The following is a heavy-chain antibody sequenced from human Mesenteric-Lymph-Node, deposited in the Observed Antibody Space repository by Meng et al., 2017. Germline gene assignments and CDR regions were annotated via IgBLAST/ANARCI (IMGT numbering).Heavy chain of an antibody. CDR3: TRDPEFGAFDI. J-gene: IGHJ3*02. D-gene: IGHD3-10*01. CDR2: ISSSSSYI. V-gene: IGHV3-21*01. Sequence: GESLKISCAASGFTFSSYSMNWVRQAPGKGLEWVSSISSSSSYIYYADSVKGRFTISRDNAKYSLYLQLNSLRAEDTAVYYCTRDPEFGAFDIWGQGTMVTVSS. CDR1: GFTFSSYS.